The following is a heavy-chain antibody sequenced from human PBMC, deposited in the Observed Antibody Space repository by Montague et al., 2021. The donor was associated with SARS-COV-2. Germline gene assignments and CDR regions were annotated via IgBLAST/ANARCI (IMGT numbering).Heavy chain of an antibody. CDR3: ARPLNLYYCGSGSYSSWFDP. D-gene: IGHD3-10*01. V-gene: IGHV4-39*01. J-gene: IGHJ5*02. CDR1: GGSISSSSYY. CDR2: IYYSGST. Sequence: SETLSLTCTVSGGSISSSSYYWCWIRQPPGKGLEWIGSIYYSGSTYYNPSLKSRVTISVDTSKNQFSLKLSSVTAADTAVYYCARPLNLYYCGSGSYSSWFDPWGQGTLVTVSS.